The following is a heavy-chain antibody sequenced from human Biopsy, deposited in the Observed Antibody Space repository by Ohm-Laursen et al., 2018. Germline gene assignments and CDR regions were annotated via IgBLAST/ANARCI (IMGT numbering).Heavy chain of an antibody. CDR2: VYYTGST. V-gene: IGHV4-59*01. Sequence: SHTLSFTCTVSSVSISSYYWSWIRQPPGQGLERIGYVYYTGSTDYNPSLQSRVTISVDTSKNHFSLRLRSVTPADTAIYCARDRGYYSDRTVPGYFDLWGRGTLVTVSS. CDR1: SVSISSYY. D-gene: IGHD3-22*01. CDR3: ARDRGYYSDRTVPGYFDL. J-gene: IGHJ2*01.